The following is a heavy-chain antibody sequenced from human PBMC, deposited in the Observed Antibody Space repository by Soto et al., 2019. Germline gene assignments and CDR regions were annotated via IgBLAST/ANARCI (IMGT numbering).Heavy chain of an antibody. D-gene: IGHD2-15*01. CDR1: GYTFTSYD. CDR2: MNPNSGNT. V-gene: IGHV1-8*01. Sequence: ASVKVSCKASGYTFTSYDINWVRQATGQGLEWMGWMNPNSGNTGYAQKFQGRVTMTRNTSISTAYMELSSLRSEDTAMYYCARRVGGGSWPYYYYYYYMDVWGKGTTVTVSS. J-gene: IGHJ6*03. CDR3: ARRVGGGSWPYYYYYYYMDV.